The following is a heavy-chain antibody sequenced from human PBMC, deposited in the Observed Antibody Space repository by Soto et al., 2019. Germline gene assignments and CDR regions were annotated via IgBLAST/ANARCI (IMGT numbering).Heavy chain of an antibody. CDR3: ARMSGTCYVPDY. D-gene: IGHD2-15*01. CDR1: NASITSSGYY. V-gene: IGHV4-31*03. J-gene: IGHJ4*02. CDR2: IYHSGST. Sequence: QVQLQESGPRLVEASQTLSLTCTVSNASITSSGYYWSWVRQPPGKRLEWIGYIYHSGSTFYSPSLQSRLTMSVDTSKNQFSLTLRSVTAADTAVYHCARMSGTCYVPDYWGQGTLVTVSS.